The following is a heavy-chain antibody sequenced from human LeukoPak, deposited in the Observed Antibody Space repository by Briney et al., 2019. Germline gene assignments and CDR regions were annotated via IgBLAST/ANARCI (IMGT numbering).Heavy chain of an antibody. Sequence: SETLSLTCTVSGGSISSYYWSLIRQPPVKGLEWIAYIYYSGSTNYNPSLKSRVTISVDTSKNQFSLKLRSVTAADTAVYYCARAAVPIYSYYYYGMDVWGQGTTVTVSS. CDR1: GGSISSYY. CDR3: ARAAVPIYSYYYYGMDV. V-gene: IGHV4-59*08. D-gene: IGHD6-13*01. J-gene: IGHJ6*02. CDR2: IYYSGST.